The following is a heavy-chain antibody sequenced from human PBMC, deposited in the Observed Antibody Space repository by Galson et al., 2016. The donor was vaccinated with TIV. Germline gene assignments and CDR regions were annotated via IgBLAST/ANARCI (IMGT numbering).Heavy chain of an antibody. J-gene: IGHJ4*02. CDR2: ISYDGSDI. CDR1: GFTFSSYG. CDR3: ARSPSRGYYWSIDD. Sequence: SLRLSCAASGFTFSSYGLHWVRQAPGKGLEWVAFISYDGSDINYADSVKGRFTISRDKSKNPLYLQTNSLRAEDTAVYYCARSPSRGYYWSIDDWGQGTLVTVSS. D-gene: IGHD3-22*01. V-gene: IGHV3-30*04.